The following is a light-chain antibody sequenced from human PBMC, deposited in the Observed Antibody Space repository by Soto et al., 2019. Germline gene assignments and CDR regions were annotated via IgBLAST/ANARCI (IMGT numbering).Light chain of an antibody. Sequence: IPMTQSPSTLSGSVVDRVTITCRASQTMSSWLAWYQQEPGKAPKLLIYKASSLESGVPSRFRGSGSGTEFTLTISSLQPDDFATYYCQQYNTYSWTFGHGTKVDIK. CDR3: QQYNTYSWT. CDR2: KAS. J-gene: IGKJ1*01. CDR1: QTMSSW. V-gene: IGKV1-5*03.